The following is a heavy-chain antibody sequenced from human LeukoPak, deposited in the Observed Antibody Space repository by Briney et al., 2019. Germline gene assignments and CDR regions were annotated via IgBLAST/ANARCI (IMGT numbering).Heavy chain of an antibody. V-gene: IGHV4-59*01. CDR2: IYYSGST. J-gene: IGHJ6*03. D-gene: IGHD3-3*01. CDR3: ARAVDDFWNYYYYMDV. CDR1: GDSIRGFY. Sequence: SETLSLTCNVSGDSIRGFYWGWIRQPPGKGLEWIGYIYYSGSTNYNPSLKSRVTISVDTSKNQFSLKLSSVTAADTAVYYCARAVDDFWNYYYYMDVWGKGTTVTVSS.